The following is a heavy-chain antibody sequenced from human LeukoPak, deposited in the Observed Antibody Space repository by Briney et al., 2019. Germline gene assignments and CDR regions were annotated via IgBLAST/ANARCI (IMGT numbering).Heavy chain of an antibody. J-gene: IGHJ2*01. CDR2: ISSSSSYK. Sequence: GGSLRLSCAASGFIFSTYSMNWVRQAPGKGLEWVSSISSSSSYKYYTDSVKGRFTISRDNAKNSLYLQMNSLRVEDTAVYYCARHDWYFDLWGRGTLVTVSS. V-gene: IGHV3-21*01. CDR1: GFIFSTYS. CDR3: ARHDWYFDL.